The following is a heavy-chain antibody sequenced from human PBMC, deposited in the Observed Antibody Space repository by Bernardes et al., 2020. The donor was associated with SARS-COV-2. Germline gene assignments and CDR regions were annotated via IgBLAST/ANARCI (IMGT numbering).Heavy chain of an antibody. CDR3: ASSLGTTVVTGDAFDV. Sequence: GSLSLSCGASGFTFGSYSMSWVRQGPGKGLEWVSSISSGSSYIYYADSTKGRFTISRDNDKSSLYLQINSLRAEDTAVYYCASSLGTTVVTGDAFDVWGQGTMVSVSS. CDR1: GFTFGSYS. D-gene: IGHD4-17*01. J-gene: IGHJ3*01. V-gene: IGHV3-21*01. CDR2: ISSGSSYI.